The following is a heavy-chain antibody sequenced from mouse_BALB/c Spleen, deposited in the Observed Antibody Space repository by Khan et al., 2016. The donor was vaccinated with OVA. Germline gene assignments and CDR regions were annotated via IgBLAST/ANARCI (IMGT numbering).Heavy chain of an antibody. J-gene: IGHJ3*01. CDR1: GYTFTDYY. CDR3: AREWADWFPG. CDR2: IYPGSDNI. V-gene: IGHV1-77*01. Sequence: VQLQQSGAELARPGASVKLSCKASGYTFTDYYINWMRQRTGQGLEWIGEIYPGSDNIFYNEKFKGKATLTADKSSSTAYRHLSSLTSEDSAGYFGAREWADWFPGWGQGTLGAGSA.